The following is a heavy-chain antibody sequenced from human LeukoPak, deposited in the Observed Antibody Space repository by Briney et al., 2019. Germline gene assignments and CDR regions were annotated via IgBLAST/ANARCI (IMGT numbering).Heavy chain of an antibody. CDR3: TTKLELPEWFDP. D-gene: IGHD1-7*01. Sequence: GGSLRLSCAASGFTFSNAWMSWVRQAPGKGLEWVGRIKSKADGGTTDYAAPVKGRFSISRDDSKNTLYLQMNSLKTEDTAVYYCTTKLELPEWFDPWGQGILVTVSS. J-gene: IGHJ5*02. CDR1: GFTFSNAW. CDR2: IKSKADGGTT. V-gene: IGHV3-15*01.